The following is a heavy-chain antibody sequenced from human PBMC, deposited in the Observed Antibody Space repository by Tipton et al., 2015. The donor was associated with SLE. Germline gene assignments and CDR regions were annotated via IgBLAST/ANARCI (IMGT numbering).Heavy chain of an antibody. V-gene: IGHV4-38-2*01. CDR3: ASVHSKSWQAFEI. CDR1: GFTFSDYS. D-gene: IGHD4-11*01. J-gene: IGHJ3*02. Sequence: LRLSCAASGFTFSDYSMNWVRQAPGKGLEWVGSIYYSGSTYYNPSLKSRVTISVDTSKNQFSLKLSSVTAADTAVYYCASVHSKSWQAFEIWGQGTVVTVSS. CDR2: IYYSGST.